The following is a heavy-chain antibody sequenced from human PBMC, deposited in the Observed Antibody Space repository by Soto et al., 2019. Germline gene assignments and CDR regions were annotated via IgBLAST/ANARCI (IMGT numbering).Heavy chain of an antibody. D-gene: IGHD6-19*01. V-gene: IGHV4-59*08. Sequence: SETLSLTCTVSGGSINSYYWSWIRQPPGKGLEWIGYIYYSGSTNYNPSLKSRVTISIDTSKKEFSLKVSSVTAADTAVYYCARLPGYSSGVFDYWGQGTLVTVSS. CDR3: ARLPGYSSGVFDY. CDR1: GGSINSYY. CDR2: IYYSGST. J-gene: IGHJ4*02.